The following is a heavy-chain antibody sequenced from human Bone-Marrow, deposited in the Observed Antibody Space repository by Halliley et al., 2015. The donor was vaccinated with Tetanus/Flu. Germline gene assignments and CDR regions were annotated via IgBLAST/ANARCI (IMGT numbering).Heavy chain of an antibody. Sequence: SLRLSCAASGFTSFNFAMAWVRQRPGEALEWVSGISGSGLSTYYANSVKGRCSISRDTSEKTLYLHLSDLRADDTAVYYCCRDSGGLVWCFERWGLGTLVIVPS. CDR1: GFTSFNFA. J-gene: IGHJ2*01. CDR2: ISGSGLST. CDR3: CRDSGGLVWCFER. D-gene: IGHD4-17*01. V-gene: IGHV3-23*01.